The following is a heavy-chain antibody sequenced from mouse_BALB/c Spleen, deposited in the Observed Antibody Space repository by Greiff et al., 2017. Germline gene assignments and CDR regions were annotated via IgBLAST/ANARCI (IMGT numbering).Heavy chain of an antibody. Sequence: EAGGGLVQPKGSLKLSCAASGFTFNTNAMNWVRQAPGKGLEWVARIRSKSNNYATYYADSVKDRFTISRDDSQSMLYLQMNNLKTEDTAMYYCVKSSYYGSSYFAYWGQGTLVTVSA. CDR3: VKSSYYGSSYFAY. J-gene: IGHJ3*01. D-gene: IGHD1-1*01. V-gene: IGHV10S3*01. CDR1: GFTFNTNA. CDR2: IRSKSNNYAT.